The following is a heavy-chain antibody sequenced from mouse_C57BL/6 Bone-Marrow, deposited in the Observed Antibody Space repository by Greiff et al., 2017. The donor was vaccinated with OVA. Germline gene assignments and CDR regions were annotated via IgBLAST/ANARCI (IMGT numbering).Heavy chain of an antibody. CDR1: SYTFTEYT. CDR3: ARHEERYYGSSYWFAY. CDR2: FYPGSGSI. V-gene: IGHV1-62-2*01. J-gene: IGHJ3*01. D-gene: IGHD1-1*01. Sequence: QVQLQQSGPELVKPGASVKLSCKASSYTFTEYTIHWVKQRSGQGLEWIGWFYPGSGSIKYNEKFKDKATLTADKSSSTVYMELSRLTSEDSAVYFCARHEERYYGSSYWFAYWGQGTLVTVSA.